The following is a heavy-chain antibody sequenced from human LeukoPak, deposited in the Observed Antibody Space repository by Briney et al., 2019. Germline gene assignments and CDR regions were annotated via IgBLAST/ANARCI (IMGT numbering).Heavy chain of an antibody. CDR3: AKDARRTSGWYFFDY. CDR1: GFAFSSQA. CDR2: ISDSGSIT. D-gene: IGHD6-19*01. V-gene: IGHV3-23*01. Sequence: GGSLRLSCAASGFAFSSQAMGWVRQAPGKGLEWVSVISDSGSITDYADSVKGRFTISRDNSKNTLFLQMNSLRAEDTAVYYCAKDARRTSGWYFFDYWGQGTLVTVSS. J-gene: IGHJ4*02.